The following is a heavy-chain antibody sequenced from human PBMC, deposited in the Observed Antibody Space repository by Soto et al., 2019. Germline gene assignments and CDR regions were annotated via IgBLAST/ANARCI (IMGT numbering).Heavy chain of an antibody. CDR2: IYYSGRT. CDR1: GGSISRYY. V-gene: IGHV4-59*08. CDR3: ARHTCDARKTFDY. J-gene: IGHJ4*02. Sequence: QVQLQESGPGLVKPSETLSLPCTVSGGSISRYYWSWIRQPPGKGLEWIGYIYYSGRTNYNPALKSRVTISVDTYKHQSSLKLRTVTAADAAVYYCARHTCDARKTFDYWGQGTLVTVSS.